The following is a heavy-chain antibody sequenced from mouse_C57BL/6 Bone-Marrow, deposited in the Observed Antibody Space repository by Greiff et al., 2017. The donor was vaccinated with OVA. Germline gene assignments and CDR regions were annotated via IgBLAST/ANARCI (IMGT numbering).Heavy chain of an antibody. CDR3: ARSYYYGRD. Sequence: LQESGPELVKPGASVKISCKASGYAFSSSWMNWVKQRPGKGLEWIGRIYPGDGDTNYNGKFKGKATLTADKASSTAYMQLSSLTSEDSAVYFCARSYYYGRDWGQGTTLTVSS. J-gene: IGHJ2*01. D-gene: IGHD1-1*01. CDR2: IYPGDGDT. CDR1: GYAFSSSW. V-gene: IGHV1-82*01.